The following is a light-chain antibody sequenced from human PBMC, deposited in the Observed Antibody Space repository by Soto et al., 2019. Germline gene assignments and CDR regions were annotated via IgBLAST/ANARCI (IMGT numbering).Light chain of an antibody. V-gene: IGKV1-5*03. Sequence: DIQMTQSPSTLSASVGDRVTITCRASQSISSWLAWYQQKPGKAPKLLIYKASSLESGVPSRFGGSGSGAEFNFTITGLQPDDFATYFCQQYYTYSTFGQGTRLEIK. CDR3: QQYYTYST. J-gene: IGKJ5*01. CDR1: QSISSW. CDR2: KAS.